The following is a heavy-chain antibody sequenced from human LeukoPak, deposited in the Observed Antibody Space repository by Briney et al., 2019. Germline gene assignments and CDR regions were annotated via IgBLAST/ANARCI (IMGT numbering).Heavy chain of an antibody. CDR2: INHSGST. J-gene: IGHJ4*02. V-gene: IGHV4-34*01. Sequence: PSETLSLTCAVYGGSFSGYYWSWIRQPPGKGLEWIGEINHSGSTNYNPSLKSRVTISVDTSKNQFSPKLSSVTAADTAVYYCARGRGRAAAASFDYWGQGTLVTVSS. D-gene: IGHD6-13*01. CDR1: GGSFSGYY. CDR3: ARGRGRAAAASFDY.